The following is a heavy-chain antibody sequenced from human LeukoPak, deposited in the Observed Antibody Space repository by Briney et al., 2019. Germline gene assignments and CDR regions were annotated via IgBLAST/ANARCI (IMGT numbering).Heavy chain of an antibody. V-gene: IGHV1-46*01. J-gene: IGHJ3*02. CDR3: ARRFLNAFDI. CDR2: INPSGGTT. D-gene: IGHD2-21*01. CDR1: GYTLTTNYY. Sequence: ASVKVSCKASGYTLTTNYYMDWVRQAPGQGLEWMGRINPSGGTTTYAQRFQGRVTMTRDTSTSTVYMELSSLTSEDTAVYYCARRFLNAFDIWGQGTMVTVSS.